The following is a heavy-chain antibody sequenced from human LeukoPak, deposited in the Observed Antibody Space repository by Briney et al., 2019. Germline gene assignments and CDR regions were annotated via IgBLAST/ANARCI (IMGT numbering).Heavy chain of an antibody. Sequence: PGRSLRLSCAASGFTFDDYAMHWVRQAPGKGLEWVSGISWNSGSIGYADSVKGRFTISRDNAKNSLYLQMNSLRAEDTALYYCAKDISGGYCSGGSCYSPFPILEYWYFDLWGRGTLVTVSS. CDR2: ISWNSGSI. CDR3: AKDISGGYCSGGSCYSPFPILEYWYFDL. CDR1: GFTFDDYA. V-gene: IGHV3-9*01. D-gene: IGHD2-15*01. J-gene: IGHJ2*01.